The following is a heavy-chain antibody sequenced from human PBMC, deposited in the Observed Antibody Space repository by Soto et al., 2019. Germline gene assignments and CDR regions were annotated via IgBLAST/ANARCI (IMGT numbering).Heavy chain of an antibody. V-gene: IGHV3-23*01. J-gene: IGHJ4*02. CDR2: ISASGGAT. CDR3: AIDVEGGNYYRGAFDY. Sequence: EVQLLESGGGLVQPGGSLRLSCVASGFTFSGYAMSWVRQAPGKGLEWVAAISASGGATLYADSVKGRLTISRDNPKNTLYLQMNSLRAEDTAVYYCAIDVEGGNYYRGAFDYWGQGTLVTVSS. D-gene: IGHD1-26*01. CDR1: GFTFSGYA.